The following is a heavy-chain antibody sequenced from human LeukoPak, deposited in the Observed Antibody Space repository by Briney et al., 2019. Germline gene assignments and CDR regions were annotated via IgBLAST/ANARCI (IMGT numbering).Heavy chain of an antibody. Sequence: PGGSLRLSCAASGFTFSIYAISWVRQAPGKGLEWVGFIRSKAYGGTTEYAASVEGRFSISRDDSKSIAYLQMNSPKTEDTAVYYCSRDLNWSFDYWGQGILVTVSS. V-gene: IGHV3-49*04. J-gene: IGHJ4*02. D-gene: IGHD1-1*01. CDR2: IRSKAYGGTT. CDR3: SRDLNWSFDY. CDR1: GFTFSIYA.